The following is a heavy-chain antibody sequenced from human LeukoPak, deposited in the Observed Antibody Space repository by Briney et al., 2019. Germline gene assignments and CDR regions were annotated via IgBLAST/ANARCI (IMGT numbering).Heavy chain of an antibody. Sequence: SETLSLTCTVSGGSISSLYWSWIRQSPGKGLEWIGYIYFSGSTNYNPSLKSRVTMSVDTSKNQFSLKLSSVTAADTAMYYCVRGGFSGSWYQNWFDSWGQGTLVTVSS. V-gene: IGHV4-59*01. CDR1: GGSISSLY. CDR2: IYFSGST. CDR3: VRGGFSGSWYQNWFDS. D-gene: IGHD6-13*01. J-gene: IGHJ5*01.